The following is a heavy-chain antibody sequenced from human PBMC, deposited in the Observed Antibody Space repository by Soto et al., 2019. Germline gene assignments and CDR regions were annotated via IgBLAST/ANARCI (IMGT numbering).Heavy chain of an antibody. J-gene: IGHJ3*02. CDR1: GGTFSNYA. Sequence: QVQLVQSGAEVKKPGSSVKVSCKASGGTFSNYAISWVRQAPGQGLEWMGGIIPMFGTANYAQKFQPRVTITADESTSTAYMELSSLRSEDTAVYYCASYRDGYSHYSAFDIWGQGTMVTVSS. CDR2: IIPMFGTA. V-gene: IGHV1-69*12. D-gene: IGHD5-18*01. CDR3: ASYRDGYSHYSAFDI.